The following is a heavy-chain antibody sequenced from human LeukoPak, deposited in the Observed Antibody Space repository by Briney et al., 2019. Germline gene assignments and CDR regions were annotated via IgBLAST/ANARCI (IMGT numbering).Heavy chain of an antibody. CDR1: GGSISSYY. D-gene: IGHD1-1*01. V-gene: IGHV4-4*07. Sequence: PSETLSVTCTVSGGSISSYYWSWIRQPPGNGLEWIGRIYTSGSTNYNPSLKSRVTMSVDTSKNQFSLKLNSVTAADTAVYYCAREQGTGTSSRYFDYWGQGTLVTVSS. CDR3: AREQGTGTSSRYFDY. CDR2: IYTSGST. J-gene: IGHJ4*02.